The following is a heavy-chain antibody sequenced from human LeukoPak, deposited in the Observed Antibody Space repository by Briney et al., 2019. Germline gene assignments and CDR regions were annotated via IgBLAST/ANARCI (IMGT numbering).Heavy chain of an antibody. V-gene: IGHV4-4*07. D-gene: IGHD3-10*01. J-gene: IGHJ4*02. Sequence: SETLSLTCTVSGGSISSYYWSWIRQPAGRGLEWIGRIYTSGSTNYNPSLKSRVTMSVDTSKNQFSLKLSSVTAADTAVYYCARAPSAGSYSFYYFDYWGQGTLVTVSS. CDR3: ARAPSAGSYSFYYFDY. CDR1: GGSISSYY. CDR2: IYTSGST.